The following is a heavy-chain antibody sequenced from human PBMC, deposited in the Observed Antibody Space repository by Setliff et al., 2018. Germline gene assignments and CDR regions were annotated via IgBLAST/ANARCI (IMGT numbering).Heavy chain of an antibody. CDR1: GGTMIGGHYY. D-gene: IGHD2-15*01. CDR2: IYYSGNT. V-gene: IGHV4-31*03. CDR3: ARAHCSSGECPNYFDP. Sequence: LSLACTAPGGTMIGGHYYWSWIRQLPGKGLEWIAYIYYSGNTYYNPSLKSRVTISVDTSKNQFSLKINSVTAADTAVYYCARAHCSSGECPNYFDPWGQGTQVTVSS. J-gene: IGHJ5*02.